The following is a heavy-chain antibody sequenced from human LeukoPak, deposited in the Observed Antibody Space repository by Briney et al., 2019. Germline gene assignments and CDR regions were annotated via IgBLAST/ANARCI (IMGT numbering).Heavy chain of an antibody. V-gene: IGHV5-51*01. D-gene: IGHD6-6*01. Sequence: GESLKISCKGSGYGFTSYWIGWVRQLPGKGLEWMGIIYPGDSDTRYSPSFQGQVTISADKSISTAYLQWSSLKASDTAMYYCTREYSSSVAGGGDYWGQGTLVTVSS. CDR3: TREYSSSVAGGGDY. CDR2: IYPGDSDT. J-gene: IGHJ4*02. CDR1: GYGFTSYW.